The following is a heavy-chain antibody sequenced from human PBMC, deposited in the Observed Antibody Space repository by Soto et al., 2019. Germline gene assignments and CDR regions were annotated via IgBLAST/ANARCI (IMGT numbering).Heavy chain of an antibody. Sequence: GGSLRLSCAVSGFTFSSYALSWIRQAPGKGMEWVSAISGSGGSTYYAASVKGRFTISRYNSKNTLYLQMTSLRAEDTAVHYCAKDSPGYSGYAYNFDSWGQGTPVTVSS. CDR3: AKDSPGYSGYAYNFDS. J-gene: IGHJ4*02. CDR1: GFTFSSYA. D-gene: IGHD5-12*01. CDR2: ISGSGGST. V-gene: IGHV3-23*01.